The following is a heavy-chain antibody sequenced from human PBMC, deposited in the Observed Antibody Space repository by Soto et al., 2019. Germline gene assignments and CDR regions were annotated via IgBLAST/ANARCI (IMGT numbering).Heavy chain of an antibody. Sequence: KSLKNSCKGSGYSFTSYWIGWVRQMPGKGLEWTGIIYTGDSDTRYSPSFQCQVTISADKSISTAYLQWSSLKASDTAMYYCARQASTIFGVVKDDYYYYGMDVWGQGTTVTVSS. CDR2: IYTGDSDT. V-gene: IGHV5-51*01. J-gene: IGHJ6*02. CDR3: ARQASTIFGVVKDDYYYYGMDV. D-gene: IGHD3-3*01. CDR1: GYSFTSYW.